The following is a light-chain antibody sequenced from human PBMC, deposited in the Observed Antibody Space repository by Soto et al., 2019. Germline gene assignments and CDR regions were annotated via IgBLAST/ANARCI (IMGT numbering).Light chain of an antibody. J-gene: IGKJ2*01. CDR2: WAS. CDR1: QSVLYSSNNKNF. CDR3: QQYYSTPRT. V-gene: IGKV4-1*01. Sequence: DIVMTQSPDSLAVSLGERATINCKSSQSVLYSSNNKNFLAWYQQKPGQPPKLLIYWASTRESGVPVRFSGSGSGTDFTLTISSLQAEDVAIYYCQQYYSTPRTFGQGTKLEIK.